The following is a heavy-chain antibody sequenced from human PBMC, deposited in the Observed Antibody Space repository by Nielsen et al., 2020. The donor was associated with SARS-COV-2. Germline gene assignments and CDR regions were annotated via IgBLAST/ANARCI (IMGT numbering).Heavy chain of an antibody. J-gene: IGHJ3*02. CDR1: GGSISSGDYY. CDR2: IYYSGTT. CDR3: ARATMTDADAFDI. Sequence: LRLSCTVSGGSISSGDYYWNWVRQPPGKGLEWIGYIYYSGTTYYNPSHESRATISVATSKSQFSLKLRSVTAADTAVYYCARATMTDADAFDIWGQGAMVSVSS. V-gene: IGHV4-30-4*01. D-gene: IGHD4-17*01.